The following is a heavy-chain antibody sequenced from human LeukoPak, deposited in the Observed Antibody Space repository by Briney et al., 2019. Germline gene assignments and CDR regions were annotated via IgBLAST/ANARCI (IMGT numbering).Heavy chain of an antibody. J-gene: IGHJ4*02. CDR3: ARSSSSGFFDY. V-gene: IGHV4-38-2*01. D-gene: IGHD6-13*01. Sequence: SETLSLTCVVSGYSIRNGDYWGWIRQSPGKGLEWIASMYNSVSIHYNPSLKSGVTILVDTSKNEFALKMRSVTAADTAVYYCARSSSSGFFDYWGQGTLATVSS. CDR1: GYSIRNGDY. CDR2: MYNSVSI.